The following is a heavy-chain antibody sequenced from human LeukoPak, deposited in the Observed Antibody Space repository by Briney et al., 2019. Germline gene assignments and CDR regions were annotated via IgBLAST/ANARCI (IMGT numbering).Heavy chain of an antibody. Sequence: GGSLRLSCAATGFTFSNYAMTWVRQAPGKGLEWVSTISGSGGSTFHADSVKGRFTLSRDNSKGTLYPQMTSLSADDSAVYYCARGRCDTTNCYKRWLGSDIWGQGTMVTVSS. CDR3: ARGRCDTTNCYKRWLGSDI. V-gene: IGHV3-23*01. J-gene: IGHJ3*02. D-gene: IGHD2-2*02. CDR1: GFTFSNYA. CDR2: ISGSGGST.